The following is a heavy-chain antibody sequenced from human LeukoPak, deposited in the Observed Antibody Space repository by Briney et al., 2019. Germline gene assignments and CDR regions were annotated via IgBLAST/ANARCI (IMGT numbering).Heavy chain of an antibody. CDR3: ARTLVVVMYYGMDV. CDR2: IYSDGST. D-gene: IGHD3-22*01. CDR1: GGSISSSSYY. J-gene: IGHJ6*02. V-gene: IGHV3-66*02. Sequence: LSLTCTVSGGSISSSSYYWGWVRQAPGKGLEWVSVIYSDGSTYYADSVKGRFTISRDNSKNTLYLQVNSLRAEDTAVYYCARTLVVVMYYGMDVWGQGTTVTVSS.